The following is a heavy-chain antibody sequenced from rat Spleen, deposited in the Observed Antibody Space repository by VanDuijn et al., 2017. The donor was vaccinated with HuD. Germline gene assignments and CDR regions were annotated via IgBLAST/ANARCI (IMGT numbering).Heavy chain of an antibody. D-gene: IGHD1-10*01. CDR3: ARQRLLYFMD. Sequence: EVQLVESDGGLVQPGRSLKLSCAASGFTFSSFPMAWVRQGPKKGLEWVATISSGGGATYYPDSVKGRFSISRDNVKSTLYLQMDSLRSEDTATYYCARQRLLYFMDWGQGVMVTVSS. CDR1: GFTFSSFP. J-gene: IGHJ2*01. V-gene: IGHV5-29*01. CDR2: ISSGGGAT.